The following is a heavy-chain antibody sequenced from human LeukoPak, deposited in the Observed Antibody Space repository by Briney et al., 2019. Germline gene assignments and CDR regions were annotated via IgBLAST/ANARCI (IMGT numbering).Heavy chain of an antibody. Sequence: TGGSLRLSCAASGFTFSSYGMHWVRQAPGKGLEWVAFIRSDGSNQYYVDSVKGRFTISRDNFKNTLYLQMNGLRAEDTAIYYCAKGSGFYFDSWGQGTLVTVSS. D-gene: IGHD1-26*01. CDR2: IRSDGSNQ. J-gene: IGHJ4*02. V-gene: IGHV3-30*02. CDR1: GFTFSSYG. CDR3: AKGSGFYFDS.